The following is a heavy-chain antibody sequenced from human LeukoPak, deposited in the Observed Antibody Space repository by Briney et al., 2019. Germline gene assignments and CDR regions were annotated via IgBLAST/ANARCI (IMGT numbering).Heavy chain of an antibody. CDR2: ISAYNGNT. J-gene: IGHJ4*02. CDR1: GYTFTSYG. Sequence: GASVKVSCKPSGYTFTSYGISWVRQAPGQGLEWMGWISAYNGNTNYAQKLQGRVTMTTDTSTSTAYMELRSLRSDDTAVYYCARVPYCSGGSCYSVDYWGQGTLVTVSS. D-gene: IGHD2-15*01. CDR3: ARVPYCSGGSCYSVDY. V-gene: IGHV1-18*01.